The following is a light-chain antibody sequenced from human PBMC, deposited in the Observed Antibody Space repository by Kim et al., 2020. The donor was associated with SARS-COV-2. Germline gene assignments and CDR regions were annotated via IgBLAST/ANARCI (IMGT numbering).Light chain of an antibody. CDR1: RSVTTN. Sequence: EIVLTQSPATLSLSPGERATLSCRASRSVTTNLAWYHQKPGQPPRLLTYDAPNRATGIPARFSGSGSGTEFTLTISSLEPEDFAVYYCQQRESWPLTFGGGTKVDIK. CDR2: DAP. CDR3: QQRESWPLT. J-gene: IGKJ4*01. V-gene: IGKV3-11*01.